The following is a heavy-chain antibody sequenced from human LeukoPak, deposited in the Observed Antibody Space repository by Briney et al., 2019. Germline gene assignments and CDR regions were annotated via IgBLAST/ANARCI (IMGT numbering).Heavy chain of an antibody. Sequence: SETLSLTCTVSGGSISSGGYYWSWIRQPPGKGLEWIGYIHYSGSTNYNPSLKSRVTISVDTSKNQFSLKLTSVTAADTAVYYCATTPIAAFGGVIGWFDPWGQGTLVTVSS. CDR1: GGSISSGGYY. D-gene: IGHD3-16*02. CDR2: IHYSGST. V-gene: IGHV4-61*08. CDR3: ATTPIAAFGGVIGWFDP. J-gene: IGHJ5*02.